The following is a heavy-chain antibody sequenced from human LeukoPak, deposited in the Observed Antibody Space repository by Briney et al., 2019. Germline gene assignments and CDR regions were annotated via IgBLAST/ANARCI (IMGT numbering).Heavy chain of an antibody. V-gene: IGHV3-23*01. D-gene: IGHD3-10*01. CDR1: GFTFSSYA. CDR2: ISGSGGST. CDR3: GGSGSYYNNDY. Sequence: PGGSLRLSCADSGFTFSSYAMSWVRQAPGKGLEWVSAISGSGGSTYYADSVKGRFTISRDNSKNTLYLQMNSLRAEDTAVYYCGGSGSYYNNDYWGQGTLVTVSS. J-gene: IGHJ4*02.